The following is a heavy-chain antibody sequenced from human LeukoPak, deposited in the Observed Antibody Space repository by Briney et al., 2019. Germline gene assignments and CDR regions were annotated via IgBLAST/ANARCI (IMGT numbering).Heavy chain of an antibody. CDR1: GDTFRNYA. Sequence: SVKVSCKASGDTFRNYAISWVRQAPGQGLEWMGRVIPILGKPTYAQRFQGRVTITADKPTTTVYMELSSLGSEDTAVYYCARDVTTVGPLDSWGQGTLVTVSS. D-gene: IGHD4-23*01. CDR3: ARDVTTVGPLDS. J-gene: IGHJ4*02. V-gene: IGHV1-69*04. CDR2: VIPILGKP.